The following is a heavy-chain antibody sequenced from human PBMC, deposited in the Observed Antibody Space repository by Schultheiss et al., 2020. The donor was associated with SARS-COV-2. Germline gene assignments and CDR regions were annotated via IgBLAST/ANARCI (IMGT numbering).Heavy chain of an antibody. J-gene: IGHJ6*02. CDR3: ARTGEVLYGMDV. V-gene: IGHV4-31*03. D-gene: IGHD7-27*01. Sequence: SETLSLTCTVSGGSISSGGYYWSWIRQPPGKGLEWIGYIYYSGGTSYNPSLKSRVTISVDKSKNQFSLKLSSVTAADTAVYYCARTGEVLYGMDVWGQGTTVTVSS. CDR1: GGSISSGGYY. CDR2: IYYSGGT.